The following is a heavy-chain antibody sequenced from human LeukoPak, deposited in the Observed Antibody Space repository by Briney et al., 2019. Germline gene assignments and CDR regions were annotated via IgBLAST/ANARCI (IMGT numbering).Heavy chain of an antibody. CDR2: IYPSGTT. CDR1: GDSLITSTYY. V-gene: IGHV4-39*07. D-gene: IGHD2-2*01. CDR3: ARVIVVVPATLERGGWFDP. Sequence: SETLSLTCTVSGDSLITSTYYWGWIRQPPGKGLEWIGSIYPSGTTSNNPSLKSRVTISVDTSKNQFSLKLSSVTAADTAVYYCARVIVVVPATLERGGWFDPWGKGTLVTVSS. J-gene: IGHJ5*02.